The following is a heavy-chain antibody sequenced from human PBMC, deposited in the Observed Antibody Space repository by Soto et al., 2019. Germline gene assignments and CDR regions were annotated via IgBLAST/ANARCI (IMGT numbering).Heavy chain of an antibody. CDR3: AREESSSTQDYYYYYGMDV. Sequence: SVKVSCKASGGTFSSYAISWVRQAPGQGLEWMGGIIPIFGTANYAQKFQGRVTITADESTSTAYMELSSLRSEDTAVYYCAREESSSTQDYYYYYGMDVWGQGTTVTVSS. J-gene: IGHJ6*02. CDR2: IIPIFGTA. V-gene: IGHV1-69*13. D-gene: IGHD6-6*01. CDR1: GGTFSSYA.